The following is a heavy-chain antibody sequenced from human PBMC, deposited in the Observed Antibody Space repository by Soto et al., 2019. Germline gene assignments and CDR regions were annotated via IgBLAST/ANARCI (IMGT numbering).Heavy chain of an antibody. D-gene: IGHD3-10*01. Sequence: SETLSLTCTVSGGSISSSSYYWGWIRQPPGKGLEWIGSIYYSGSTYYNPSLKSRVTISVDTSKNQFSLKLSSVTAADTAVYYCARQEGGMVRGGGIDYWGQGTLVTVSS. CDR3: ARQEGGMVRGGGIDY. V-gene: IGHV4-39*01. CDR2: IYYSGST. CDR1: GGSISSSSYY. J-gene: IGHJ4*02.